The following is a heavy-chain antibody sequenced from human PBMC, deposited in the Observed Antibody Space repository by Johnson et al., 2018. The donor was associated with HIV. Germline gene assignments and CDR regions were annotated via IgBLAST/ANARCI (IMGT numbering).Heavy chain of an antibody. V-gene: IGHV3-30-3*01. D-gene: IGHD1-26*01. CDR1: GFTVSSNY. CDR3: AIIPPGGAGKGADAFDI. CDR2: ISYDGSNK. J-gene: IGHJ3*02. Sequence: QVQLVESGGGLVQPGGSLRLSCAASGFTVSSNYMSWVRQAPGKGLEWVTVISYDGSNKYYADSVKGRFTISRDNSKNTLYLQMNSLRAEDTAVYYCAIIPPGGAGKGADAFDIWGQGTMVTVSS.